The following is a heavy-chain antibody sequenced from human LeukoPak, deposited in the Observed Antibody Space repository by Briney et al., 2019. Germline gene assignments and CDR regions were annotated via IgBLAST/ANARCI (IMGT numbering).Heavy chain of an antibody. CDR3: ARVSGGHYGSGSYTAEGV. J-gene: IGHJ6*02. Sequence: PGGSLRLSCAASGFSFSSYWMHWVRQAPGKGLVWVSRINSDGSSTSYADSVKGRFTISRDNAKNSLYLQINSLRDEDTAVYYCARVSGGHYGSGSYTAEGVWGQGTTVTVSS. D-gene: IGHD3-10*01. CDR2: INSDGSST. V-gene: IGHV3-74*01. CDR1: GFSFSSYW.